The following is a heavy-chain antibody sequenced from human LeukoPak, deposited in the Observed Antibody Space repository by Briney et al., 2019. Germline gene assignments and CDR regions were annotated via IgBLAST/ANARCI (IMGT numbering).Heavy chain of an antibody. J-gene: IGHJ6*03. CDR1: GGSISSYY. V-gene: IGHV4-4*07. D-gene: IGHD1-26*01. CDR3: ARGGRSYSRQWDYYYYMDV. CDR2: IDGSGTT. Sequence: SETLSLTCTVSGGSISSYYYSWIRQPAGKGLEWIGRIDGSGTTIYNPSLKSPVTMSVDTSKKQFALKLSSVTAAGTAVYYCARGGRSYSRQWDYYYYMDVWGKGTTVTVSS.